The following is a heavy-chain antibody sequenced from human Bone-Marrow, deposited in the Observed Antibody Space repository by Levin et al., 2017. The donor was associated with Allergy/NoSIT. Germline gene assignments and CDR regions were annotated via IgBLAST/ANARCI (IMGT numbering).Heavy chain of an antibody. J-gene: IGHJ4*02. CDR3: ATGPSAYEDYYFDH. CDR2: FDPEDGDT. CDR1: GYTLTDIS. D-gene: IGHD5-12*01. V-gene: IGHV1-24*01. Sequence: GESLKISCKVSGYTLTDISMHWVRQAPGKGLEWMGSFDPEDGDTIYAQKFQGRVTMTEDTSTDTAYMELSSLRPEDTALYYCATGPSAYEDYYFDHWGQGALVTVSS.